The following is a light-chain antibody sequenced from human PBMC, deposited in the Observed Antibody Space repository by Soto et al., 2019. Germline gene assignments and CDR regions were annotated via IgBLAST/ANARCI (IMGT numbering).Light chain of an antibody. CDR2: DTS. J-gene: IGKJ4*01. Sequence: EVVMRQSPSTLPVSPGEGATLSCRASQGIGYTLAWYQHKPGQTPRLLIYDTSTRATGVPTRFSGSRSGAEFTLTINSLQSEDFALYYCQPYNNWPLTFGGGTKVDIK. V-gene: IGKV3-15*01. CDR1: QGIGYT. CDR3: QPYNNWPLT.